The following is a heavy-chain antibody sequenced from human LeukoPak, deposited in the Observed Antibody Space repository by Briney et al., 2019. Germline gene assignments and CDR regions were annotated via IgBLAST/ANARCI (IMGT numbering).Heavy chain of an antibody. D-gene: IGHD3-10*01. CDR1: GFTFSSYW. CDR3: ARDQGEWFGEVGDYYFDY. Sequence: GGSLRLSCAASGFTFSSYWMSWVRQAPGKGLEWVANIKQDGSEKYYVDSVKGRFTISRDNAKNSLYLQMNSLRAEDTAVYYCARDQGEWFGEVGDYYFDYWGQGTLVTVSS. CDR2: IKQDGSEK. J-gene: IGHJ4*02. V-gene: IGHV3-7*01.